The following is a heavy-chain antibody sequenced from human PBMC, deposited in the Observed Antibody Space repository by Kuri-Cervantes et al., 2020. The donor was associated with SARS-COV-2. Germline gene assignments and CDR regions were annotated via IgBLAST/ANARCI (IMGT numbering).Heavy chain of an antibody. CDR2: ISSSGSTI. V-gene: IGHV3-11*01. Sequence: GGSLRLSCAASGFTFSDYYMSWIRQAPGKGLEWVSYISSSGSTIYYAGSVKGRFTISRDNAKNSLYLQMNSLRAEDTAVYYCARGGLYCSSTSCYGTHFDYWGQGTLVTVSS. J-gene: IGHJ4*02. CDR3: ARGGLYCSSTSCYGTHFDY. CDR1: GFTFSDYY. D-gene: IGHD2-2*01.